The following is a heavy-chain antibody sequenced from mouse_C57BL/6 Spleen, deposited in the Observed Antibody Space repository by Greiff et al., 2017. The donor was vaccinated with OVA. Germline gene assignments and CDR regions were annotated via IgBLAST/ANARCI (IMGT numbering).Heavy chain of an antibody. CDR1: GYTFTSYW. CDR3: ARANGFAY. J-gene: IGHJ3*01. Sequence: VQLQQPGAELVKPGASVKLSCKASGYTFTSYWMQWVKQRPGQGLEWIGEIDPSDSYTNYNQKFKGKATLTVDTSSSTAYMQLSSLTSEDSAVYYCARANGFAYLGQGTLVTVSA. V-gene: IGHV1-50*01. D-gene: IGHD4-1*01. CDR2: IDPSDSYT.